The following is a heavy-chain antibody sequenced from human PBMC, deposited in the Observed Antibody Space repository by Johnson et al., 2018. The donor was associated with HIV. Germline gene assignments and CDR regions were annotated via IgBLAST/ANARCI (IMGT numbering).Heavy chain of an antibody. J-gene: IGHJ3*02. Sequence: GGLVKPGGSLRLSCAASGFIFSDYYMSWIRQAPGKGLEWVSYISSSGTTIHYADSVKGRFTISRDNSKNTLYLQMNSLRVEDTAVYYCASEIVYDILTGAFDIWGQGTMVTVSS. CDR2: ISSSGTTI. CDR1: GFIFSDYY. CDR3: ASEIVYDILTGAFDI. D-gene: IGHD3-9*01. V-gene: IGHV3-11*04.